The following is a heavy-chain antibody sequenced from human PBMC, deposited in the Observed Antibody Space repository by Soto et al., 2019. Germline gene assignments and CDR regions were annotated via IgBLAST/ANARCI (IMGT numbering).Heavy chain of an antibody. D-gene: IGHD6-6*01. Sequence: PCDFLSISCTGAGYSFTRYWIGWVRQMAGKGLEWMGIIYPGDSDTRYSPSFQGQVTISADKSISTAYLQWSSLKASDTAMYYCARSYSSGYYYYGMDVWGQGTTVTVSS. CDR3: ARSYSSGYYYYGMDV. V-gene: IGHV5-51*01. CDR2: IYPGDSDT. CDR1: GYSFTRYW. J-gene: IGHJ6*02.